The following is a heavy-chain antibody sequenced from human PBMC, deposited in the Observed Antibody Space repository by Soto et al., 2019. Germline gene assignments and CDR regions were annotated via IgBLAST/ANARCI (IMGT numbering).Heavy chain of an antibody. J-gene: IGHJ3*02. CDR1: GGSISSYY. Sequence: QVQLQESGPGLVKPSETLSLTCTVSGGSISSYYWSWIRQPPGKGLEWIGYIYYSGSTNYNPSLKSRVTISVDTSKNQFSLKLSSVTAADTAVYYCAREIRAAAAAFDIWGQGTMVTVSS. V-gene: IGHV4-59*01. D-gene: IGHD6-13*01. CDR2: IYYSGST. CDR3: AREIRAAAAAFDI.